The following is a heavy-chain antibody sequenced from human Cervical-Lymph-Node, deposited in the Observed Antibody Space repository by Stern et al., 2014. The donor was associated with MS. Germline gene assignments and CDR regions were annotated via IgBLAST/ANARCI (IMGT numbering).Heavy chain of an antibody. V-gene: IGHV2-5*02. CDR2: IYWDDDK. J-gene: IGHJ4*02. Sequence: QINLKESGPTLVKPTQTLTLTCPFSGFSLTTSGVAVGCLRQPPGKALEWIALIYWDDDKWYSSSLKSRLTITKDTSKNQVVLIVTSMDPVDTATYYCAHRQGVHAPFDFWGQGTLVTVS. CDR3: AHRQGVHAPFDF. D-gene: IGHD3-16*01. CDR1: GFSLTTSGVA.